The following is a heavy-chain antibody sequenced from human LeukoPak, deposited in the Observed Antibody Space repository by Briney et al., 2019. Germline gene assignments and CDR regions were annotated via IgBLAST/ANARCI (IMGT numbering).Heavy chain of an antibody. CDR3: ARIGIITAAGSNDY. CDR2: ISSSSSYI. Sequence: GGSLRLSCAASGFTFSSYSMNWVRQAPGKGLEWVSSISSSSSYIYYADSVKGRFTISRDNAKNSLYLQMNSLRAEDTAVNYCARIGIITAAGSNDYWGQGTLVTVSS. D-gene: IGHD6-13*01. J-gene: IGHJ4*02. V-gene: IGHV3-21*01. CDR1: GFTFSSYS.